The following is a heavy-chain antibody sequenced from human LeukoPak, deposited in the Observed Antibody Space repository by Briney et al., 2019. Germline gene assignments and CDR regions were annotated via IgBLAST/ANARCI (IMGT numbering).Heavy chain of an antibody. CDR1: GFTFNTYA. CDR2: ISGSGGST. J-gene: IGHJ1*01. CDR3: ANFHCSTTSCHLAGYFQY. V-gene: IGHV3-23*01. D-gene: IGHD2-2*01. Sequence: GGSLRLSCAAPGFTFNTYAMSWVRQAPGKGLEWVSAISGSGGSTFYADSVKGRFTISRDYSKNTLYLQMNSLRAEDTAVYYCANFHCSTTSCHLAGYFQYWGQGTLVTVSS.